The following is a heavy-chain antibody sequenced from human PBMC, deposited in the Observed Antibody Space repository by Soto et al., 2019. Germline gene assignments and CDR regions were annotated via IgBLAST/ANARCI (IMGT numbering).Heavy chain of an antibody. CDR2: INHSGST. CDR1: GGSFSGYY. Sequence: PSETLSLTCAVYGGSFSGYYWSWIRQPPGKGLEWIGEINHSGSTNYNPSLKSRVTISVDTSKNQFSLKLSSVTAADTAVYYCARGSLRFFDWLPYYYYGMDVWGQGTTVTVSS. CDR3: ARGSLRFFDWLPYYYYGMDV. V-gene: IGHV4-34*01. D-gene: IGHD3-9*01. J-gene: IGHJ6*02.